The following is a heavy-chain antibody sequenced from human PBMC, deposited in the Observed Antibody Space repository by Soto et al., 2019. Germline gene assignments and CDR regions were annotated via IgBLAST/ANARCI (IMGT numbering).Heavy chain of an antibody. J-gene: IGHJ4*02. CDR3: ARDLTGGSGWYVFDS. CDR1: GFTFNNYA. Sequence: PGGFLRLSCAASGFTFNNYAMHWVRQAPGKGLEWVALISFDGRDKNYADSVKGRFTISRDNSMNTLYLQMNSLRAEDTAFYYCARDLTGGSGWYVFDSWGQGTLVTVSS. D-gene: IGHD6-19*01. V-gene: IGHV3-30*04. CDR2: ISFDGRDK.